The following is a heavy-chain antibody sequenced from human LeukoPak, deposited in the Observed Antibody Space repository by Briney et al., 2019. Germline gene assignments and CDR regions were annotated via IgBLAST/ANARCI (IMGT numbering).Heavy chain of an antibody. V-gene: IGHV1-24*01. CDR2: FDPEDGET. CDR3: ARDIEGIFEMPYLDY. J-gene: IGHJ4*02. CDR1: GYTLTELP. D-gene: IGHD2-2*01. Sequence: ASVKVSCKVSGYTLTELPMHWVRQAPGKGLEWMGGFDPEDGETIYAQKFQGRVTMTEDTSTDTAYMELSSLRSEDTAVYYCARDIEGIFEMPYLDYWGQGTLVTVSS.